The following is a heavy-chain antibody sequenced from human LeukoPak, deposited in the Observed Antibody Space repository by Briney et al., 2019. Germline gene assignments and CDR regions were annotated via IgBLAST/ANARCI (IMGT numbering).Heavy chain of an antibody. V-gene: IGHV3-13*01. CDR3: ARDSGVDAYIDY. Sequence: GGSLRLSCATSGFTFSNHAMHWVRQATGKGLEWVSAIGTAGHTFYPGSVKGRFTISRENAKNSLYLQMNSLRDEDTAVYYCARDSGVDAYIDYWGQGTLVTVSA. J-gene: IGHJ4*02. CDR1: GFTFSNHA. CDR2: IGTAGHT. D-gene: IGHD3-3*01.